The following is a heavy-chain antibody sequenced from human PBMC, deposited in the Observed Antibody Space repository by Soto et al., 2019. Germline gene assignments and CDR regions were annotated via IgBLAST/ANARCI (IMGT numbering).Heavy chain of an antibody. CDR2: ISGTGGST. V-gene: IGHV3-23*01. CDR1: GFTFSSYA. Sequence: PGGSLRLSCAASGFTFSSYAMSWVRQTPGKGLEWVSTISGTGGSTYYPDSVKGRFTISRDNSKNTVYLQMNSLRAEDAAVYYSAKQLPTPSYLFDYSGPGPHVSVSS. CDR3: AKQLPTPSYLFDY. J-gene: IGHJ4*02. D-gene: IGHD2-15*01.